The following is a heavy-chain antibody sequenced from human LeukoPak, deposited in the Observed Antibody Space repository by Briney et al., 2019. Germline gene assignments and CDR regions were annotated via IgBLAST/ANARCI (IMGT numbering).Heavy chain of an antibody. D-gene: IGHD6-13*01. J-gene: IGHJ4*02. CDR3: ASRGPYYSSSWESPFDY. CDR2: IIPIFGTA. CDR1: GGTFSSYA. Sequence: GASVKVSCKASGGTFSSYAISWVRQAPGQGLEWMGGIIPIFGTANYAQKFQGRVTITADESTSTAYMELSSLRSEDTAVYYCASRGPYYSSSWESPFDYWGQGTPVTVSS. V-gene: IGHV1-69*13.